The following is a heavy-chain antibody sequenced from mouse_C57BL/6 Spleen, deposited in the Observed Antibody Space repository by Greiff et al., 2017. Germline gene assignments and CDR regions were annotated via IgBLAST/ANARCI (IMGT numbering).Heavy chain of an antibody. Sequence: QVQLQQPGTELVKPGASVKLSCKASGYTFTSYWMHWVKQRPGQGLEWIGNINPSNGGTKYNEKFKSKATLTVDKSSSTAYMQLSSLTSEESAVYYCAREGDDYDVRFAYWGQGTLVTVSA. CDR1: GYTFTSYW. D-gene: IGHD2-4*01. V-gene: IGHV1-53*01. CDR3: AREGDDYDVRFAY. J-gene: IGHJ3*01. CDR2: INPSNGGT.